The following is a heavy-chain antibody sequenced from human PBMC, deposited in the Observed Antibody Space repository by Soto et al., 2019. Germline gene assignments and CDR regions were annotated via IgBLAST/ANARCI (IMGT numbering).Heavy chain of an antibody. Sequence: PGESLKISCKGSGYSFTNYWIGWVRQMPGKGLEWMGIIYPGDSDTRYSPSFQGQVTISADKSISTAYLQWSSLKASDTAMYYCARLGYYGSGSGSYYYMDVWGKGTTVTVSS. J-gene: IGHJ6*03. CDR2: IYPGDSDT. CDR3: ARLGYYGSGSGSYYYMDV. CDR1: GYSFTNYW. D-gene: IGHD3-10*01. V-gene: IGHV5-51*01.